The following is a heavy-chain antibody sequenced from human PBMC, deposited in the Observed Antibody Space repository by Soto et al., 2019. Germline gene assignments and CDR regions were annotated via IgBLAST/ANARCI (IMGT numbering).Heavy chain of an antibody. D-gene: IGHD2-2*01. V-gene: IGHV3-33*01. CDR3: ARDGGYQLLLNWYFDV. CDR1: GFTFSSFG. J-gene: IGHJ2*01. Sequence: GGSLRLSCEASGFTFSSFGMHWVRQAPGKGLEWVAVIWYDGTNKYYADSVKGRFAISRDDSRNTLFLQMSGLKAEDTAVYYCARDGGYQLLLNWYFDVWGRGTLVTVSS. CDR2: IWYDGTNK.